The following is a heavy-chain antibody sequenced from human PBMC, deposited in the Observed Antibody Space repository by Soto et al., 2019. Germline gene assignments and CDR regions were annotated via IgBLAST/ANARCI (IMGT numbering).Heavy chain of an antibody. CDR1: GFTFSSYA. CDR3: AKGTGGNYLFDY. J-gene: IGHJ4*02. V-gene: IGHV3-23*01. CDR2: ISGSGAYT. Sequence: EVQLLESGGGLVQPGGSLRFSCAASGFTFSSYAMSWVRQAPGKGLEWVSSISGSGAYTYYADSVKGRFTITRDNSKNTLHLQMNSLRAEDTAVYYCAKGTGGNYLFDYWGQGTLVTVSS. D-gene: IGHD1-26*01.